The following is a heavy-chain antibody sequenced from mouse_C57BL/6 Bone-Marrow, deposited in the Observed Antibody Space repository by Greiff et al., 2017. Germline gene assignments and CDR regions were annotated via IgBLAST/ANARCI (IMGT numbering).Heavy chain of an antibody. CDR1: GFTFSDYY. CDR2: INYDGSST. J-gene: IGHJ1*03. CDR3: ARDREDGYYEGYFDV. D-gene: IGHD2-3*01. Sequence: EVQVVESEGGLVQPGSSMKLSCTASGFTFSDYYMAWVRQVPEKGLEWVANINYDGSSTYYLDSLKSRFIISRDNAKNILYLQMSSLKSEDTATYYCARDREDGYYEGYFDVWGTGTTVTVSS. V-gene: IGHV5-16*01.